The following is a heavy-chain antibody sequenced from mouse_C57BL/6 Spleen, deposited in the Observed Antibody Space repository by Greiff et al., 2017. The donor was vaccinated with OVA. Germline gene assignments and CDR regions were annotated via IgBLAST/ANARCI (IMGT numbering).Heavy chain of an antibody. D-gene: IGHD2-1*01. CDR3: AREDGNSMIFDY. V-gene: IGHV1-4*01. Sequence: QVQLQQSGAELARPGASVKMSCKASGYTFTSYTMHWVKQRPGQGLEWIGYINPSSGYTKYNQKFKDKATLTADKSSSTAYMQLSSLTSEDSAVYYCAREDGNSMIFDYWGQGTTLTVSS. CDR2: INPSSGYT. CDR1: GYTFTSYT. J-gene: IGHJ2*01.